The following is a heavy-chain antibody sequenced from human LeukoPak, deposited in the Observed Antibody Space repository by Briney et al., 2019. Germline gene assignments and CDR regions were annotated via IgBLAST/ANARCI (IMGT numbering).Heavy chain of an antibody. Sequence: SQTLSLTCTVSGGSISSSSYYWCWIRQPPGKGLEWIGSIYYSGSTYYNPSLKSRVTISVDTSKNQFSLKLSSVTAADTAVYYCARPGGAVAPFDIWGQGTMVTVSS. V-gene: IGHV4-39*01. J-gene: IGHJ3*02. CDR1: GGSISSSSYY. CDR3: ARPGGAVAPFDI. CDR2: IYYSGST. D-gene: IGHD6-19*01.